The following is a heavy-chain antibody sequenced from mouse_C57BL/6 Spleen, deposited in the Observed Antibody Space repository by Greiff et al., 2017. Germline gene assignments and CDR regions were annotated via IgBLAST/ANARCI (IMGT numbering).Heavy chain of an antibody. V-gene: IGHV2-6*01. CDR1: GFSLTSYG. Sequence: VNVVESGPGLVAPSQSLSITCTVSGFSLTSYGVDWVRQSPGKGLEWLGVIWGVGSTNYNSALKSRLSISKDNSKSQVFLKMNSLQTDDAAMYYCASENPVARFAYWGQGTLVTVSA. D-gene: IGHD1-1*01. CDR3: ASENPVARFAY. J-gene: IGHJ3*01. CDR2: IWGVGST.